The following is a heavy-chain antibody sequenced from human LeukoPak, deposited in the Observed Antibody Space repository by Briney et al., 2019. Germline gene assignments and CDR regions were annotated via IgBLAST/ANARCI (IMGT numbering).Heavy chain of an antibody. Sequence: GGSLRLSCAASGFTFDDYAMHWVRQAPGKGLEWVSGISWNSGSIGYADSVKGRFTISRDNAKNSLYLQMNSLRAEDTAVYYCARDSRVTYYDFWSGYLNWFDPWGQGTLVTVSS. J-gene: IGHJ5*02. V-gene: IGHV3-9*01. D-gene: IGHD3-3*01. CDR3: ARDSRVTYYDFWSGYLNWFDP. CDR2: ISWNSGSI. CDR1: GFTFDDYA.